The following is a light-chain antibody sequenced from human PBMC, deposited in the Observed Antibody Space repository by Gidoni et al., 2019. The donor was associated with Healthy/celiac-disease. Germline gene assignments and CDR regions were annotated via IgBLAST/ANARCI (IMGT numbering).Light chain of an antibody. CDR2: AAS. V-gene: IGKV1-39*01. CDR3: QQSYSXXFT. J-gene: IGKJ4*01. Sequence: DIQMTQSPSSLSASVGDRVTITCRASQSISSYLNWYQQKPGKAPKLLIYAASSLQSGVPSSFSGSGSGTDFTLTISSLQPEDFATYYCQQSYSXXFTFXGXTKVEXK. CDR1: QSISSY.